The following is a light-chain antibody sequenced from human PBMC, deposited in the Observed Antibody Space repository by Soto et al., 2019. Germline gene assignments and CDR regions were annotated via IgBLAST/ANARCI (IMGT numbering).Light chain of an antibody. V-gene: IGKV3-20*01. Sequence: EIVLTQSPGTLSLSPGERATLSYRASQTVSSSYLAWYQQKPGQAPRLLIYGASSRATGIPDRFSGSGSGTDFTLTISRLEPEDSAVYYCQHYGGSPAYTFGQGTKLEI. CDR2: GAS. CDR1: QTVSSSY. J-gene: IGKJ2*01. CDR3: QHYGGSPAYT.